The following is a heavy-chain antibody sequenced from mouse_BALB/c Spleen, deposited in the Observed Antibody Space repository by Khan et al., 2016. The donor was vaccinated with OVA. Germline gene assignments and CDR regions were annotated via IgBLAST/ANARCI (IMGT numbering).Heavy chain of an antibody. Sequence: VQLQQSGAELARPGASVKMSCKASGYTFTSYTIHWIKKRPGQGLEWIGYINPSNGYTNYNQKFNDKATLTTDKSSTTASLQLSSLTSDDSAVYNCVRDGAYHRNDGWFAFWGQGTLVTVSA. D-gene: IGHD2-14*01. CDR3: VRDGAYHRNDGWFAF. CDR1: GYTFTSYT. V-gene: IGHV1-4*01. J-gene: IGHJ3*01. CDR2: INPSNGYT.